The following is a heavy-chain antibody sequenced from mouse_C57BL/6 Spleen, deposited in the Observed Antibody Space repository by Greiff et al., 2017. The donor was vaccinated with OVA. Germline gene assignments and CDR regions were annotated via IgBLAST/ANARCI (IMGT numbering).Heavy chain of an antibody. J-gene: IGHJ2*01. CDR3: ARQGGYGNLDY. CDR2: ISSGGSYT. D-gene: IGHD2-1*01. Sequence: EVQVVESGGDLVKPGGSLKLSCAASGFTFSSYGMSWVRQTPDKRLEWVATISSGGSYTYYPDSVKGRFTISRDNAKNTLYLQMSSLKSEDTAMYYCARQGGYGNLDYWGQGTTLTVSS. V-gene: IGHV5-6*01. CDR1: GFTFSSYG.